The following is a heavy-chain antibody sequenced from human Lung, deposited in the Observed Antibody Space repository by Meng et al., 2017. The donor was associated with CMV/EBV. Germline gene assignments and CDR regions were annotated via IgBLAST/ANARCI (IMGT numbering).Heavy chain of an antibody. J-gene: IGHJ6*02. D-gene: IGHD3-3*01. V-gene: IGHV3-21*01. Sequence: GESLKISCEASGFTFSAYSMNWVRQAPGKGLEWVSSISTTSTYIYYADSVKGRFTISRDNAKNSLYLQMDSLRADDTAVYYCAGFGVAITNGMDVWGQGTTVXVSS. CDR2: ISTTSTYI. CDR1: GFTFSAYS. CDR3: AGFGVAITNGMDV.